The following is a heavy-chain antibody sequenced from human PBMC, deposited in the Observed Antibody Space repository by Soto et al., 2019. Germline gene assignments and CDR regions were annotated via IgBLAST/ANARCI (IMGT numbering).Heavy chain of an antibody. CDR1: GFNFISYA. Sequence: GGSLRLSCAASGFNFISYAMTWVRQAPGKGLEWVSAISGSGGSTYYADSVKGRFTISRDNSKNTLYLQMNSLRAEDTAVYYCAKGRPSLDYGDYAFYYYYYAMDVWGQGTTVTVSS. J-gene: IGHJ6*02. D-gene: IGHD4-17*01. CDR3: AKGRPSLDYGDYAFYYYYYAMDV. CDR2: ISGSGGST. V-gene: IGHV3-23*01.